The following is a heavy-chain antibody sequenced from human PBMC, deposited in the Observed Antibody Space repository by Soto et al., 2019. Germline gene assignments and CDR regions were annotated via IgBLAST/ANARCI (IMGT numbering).Heavy chain of an antibody. CDR2: ISGGSTYT. CDR3: AGGYGSGWYYFDY. Sequence: PGGSLRLSCAASGFTFSNAWMSWVRQAPGKGLEWVSYISGGSTYTKYADSVMGRFTISRDNAKKSLYLQMNSLRAEDTAVYYCAGGYGSGWYYFDYWGHGALVTVSS. CDR1: GFTFSNAW. V-gene: IGHV3-11*05. J-gene: IGHJ4*01. D-gene: IGHD6-19*01.